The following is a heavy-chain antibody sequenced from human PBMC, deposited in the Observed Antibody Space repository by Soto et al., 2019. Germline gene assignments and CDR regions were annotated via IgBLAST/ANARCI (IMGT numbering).Heavy chain of an antibody. V-gene: IGHV3-48*03. D-gene: IGHD4-17*01. CDR3: ARVYADYLIDAFDI. J-gene: IGHJ3*02. CDR1: GFTLSSYE. Sequence: EAQLVESGGGLVQPGGSLRLSCAAFGFTLSSYEMDWVRQAPGKGLEWVSHISRSGSPIYYADSVKVRFTISRDNAKNSVYLQMNSLRAEDTAIYYCARVYADYLIDAFDIWGQGTMVSVSS. CDR2: ISRSGSPI.